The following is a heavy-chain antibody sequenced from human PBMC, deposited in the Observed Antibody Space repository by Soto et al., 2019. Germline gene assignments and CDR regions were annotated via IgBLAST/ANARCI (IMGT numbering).Heavy chain of an antibody. CDR3: ARSPNYYYDSSGYYDY. CDR2: INSDGSST. V-gene: IGHV3-74*01. D-gene: IGHD3-22*01. Sequence: PVGSLRLSCAASGFTFSSYWMHWVRQAPGKGLVWVSRINSDGSSTSYADSVKGRFTISRDNAKNTLYLQMNSLRAEDTAVYYCARSPNYYYDSSGYYDYWGQGTLVTVSS. CDR1: GFTFSSYW. J-gene: IGHJ4*02.